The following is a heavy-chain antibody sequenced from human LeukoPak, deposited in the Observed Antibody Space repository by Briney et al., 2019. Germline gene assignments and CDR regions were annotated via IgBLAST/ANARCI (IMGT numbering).Heavy chain of an antibody. D-gene: IGHD4-17*01. Sequence: GGSLRLSCAASGFTFSSYAMSWVRQAPGKGLEWVSAISGSGGSTYYADSVKGRFTISRDDSKNTLYLQMNSLRAEDAAVYYCARTTVTPGSYDAFDIWGQGTMVTVSS. V-gene: IGHV3-23*01. CDR1: GFTFSSYA. CDR2: ISGSGGST. J-gene: IGHJ3*02. CDR3: ARTTVTPGSYDAFDI.